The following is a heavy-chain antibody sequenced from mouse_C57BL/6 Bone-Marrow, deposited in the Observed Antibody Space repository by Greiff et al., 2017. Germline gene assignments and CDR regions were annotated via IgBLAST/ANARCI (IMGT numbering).Heavy chain of an antibody. J-gene: IGHJ3*01. Sequence: VQLQESGPELVKPGASVKISCKASGYAFSSSWMNWVKQRPGKGLEWIGRIYPGDGDTNYNGKFKGKATLTADKSSSTAYMQLSSLTSEDSAVXFCARERFGFAYWGQGTLVTVSA. CDR3: ARERFGFAY. CDR2: IYPGDGDT. CDR1: GYAFSSSW. V-gene: IGHV1-82*01.